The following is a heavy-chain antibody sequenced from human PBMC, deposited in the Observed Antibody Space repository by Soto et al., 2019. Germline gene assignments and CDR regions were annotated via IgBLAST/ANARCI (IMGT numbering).Heavy chain of an antibody. CDR3: AKPTKDYGDPYYYYYYYMDV. CDR2: ISYDGSNK. CDR1: GFSFSSYG. D-gene: IGHD4-17*01. J-gene: IGHJ6*03. Sequence: GGSLRLSCAASGFSFSSYGMHWVRQAPGKGLEWVAVISYDGSNKYYADSVKGRFTISRDNSKNTLYLQMNSLRAEDTAVYYCAKPTKDYGDPYYYYYYYMDVWGKGTTVTVSS. V-gene: IGHV3-30*18.